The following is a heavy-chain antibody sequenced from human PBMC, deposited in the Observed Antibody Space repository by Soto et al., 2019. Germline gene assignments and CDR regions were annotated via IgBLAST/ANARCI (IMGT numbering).Heavy chain of an antibody. CDR3: ARDLYRGYPYYYGMDV. CDR1: GFTFSSYE. Sequence: PGGSLRLSCAASGFTFSSYEMNWVRPAPGKGLEWVSYISSSGSTIYYADSVKGRFTISRDNAKNSLYLQMNSLRAEDTAVYYCARDLYRGYPYYYGMDVWGQGTTVTVSS. J-gene: IGHJ6*02. V-gene: IGHV3-48*03. CDR2: ISSSGSTI. D-gene: IGHD2-15*01.